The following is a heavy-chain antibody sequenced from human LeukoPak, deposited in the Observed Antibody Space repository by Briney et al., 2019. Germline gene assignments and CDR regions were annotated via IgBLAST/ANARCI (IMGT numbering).Heavy chain of an antibody. J-gene: IGHJ4*02. CDR1: GYTFTAYY. CDR2: INPNSGGT. D-gene: IGHD3-22*01. CDR3: ARKDSYYDSSGYDY. V-gene: IGHV1-2*02. Sequence: ASVKVSRKASGYTFTAYYMHWVRQAPGQGLEWMGWINPNSGGTNYAQKFQGRVTMTRDTSISTAYMELSRLRSDDTAVYYCARKDSYYDSSGYDYWGQGTLVTVSS.